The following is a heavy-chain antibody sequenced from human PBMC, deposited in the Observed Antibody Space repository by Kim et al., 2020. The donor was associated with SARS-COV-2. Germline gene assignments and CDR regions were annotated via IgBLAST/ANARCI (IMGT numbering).Heavy chain of an antibody. CDR1: GFTFNTYG. Sequence: GGSLRLSCEASGFTFNTYGMHWVRQAPGKGLEWVAVISYDGSNKYYADSVKGRLTISRDNSKNTLYLQMNSLRIEDTAVYYCAKSFSGSYFGYDYWGQGTLVTVSS. CDR3: AKSFSGSYFGYDY. D-gene: IGHD1-26*01. V-gene: IGHV3-30*18. CDR2: ISYDGSNK. J-gene: IGHJ4*02.